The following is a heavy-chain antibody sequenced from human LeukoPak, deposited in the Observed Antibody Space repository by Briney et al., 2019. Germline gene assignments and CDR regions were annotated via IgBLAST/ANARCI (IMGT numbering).Heavy chain of an antibody. CDR3: ASQGATYNSYGLDV. CDR1: GGSISSGDYY. CDR2: IYHSEST. Sequence: SQTLSLTCIVSGGSISSGDYYWSWIRQPPGKGLEWIGYIYHSESTYYNPSLKSRVTISVDTSKNQFSLKLSSVTAADTAVYYCASQGATYNSYGLDVWGRGTTVTVSS. V-gene: IGHV4-30-4*01. J-gene: IGHJ6*02. D-gene: IGHD4/OR15-4a*01.